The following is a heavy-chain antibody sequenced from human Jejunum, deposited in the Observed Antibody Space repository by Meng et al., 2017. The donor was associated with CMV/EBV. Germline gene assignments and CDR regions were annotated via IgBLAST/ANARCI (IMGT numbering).Heavy chain of an antibody. CDR1: EYTYTAYY. D-gene: IGHD1-14*01. CDR3: ASVWYNAHDPFDY. CDR2: LNPQSGDT. J-gene: IGHJ4*02. V-gene: IGHV1-2*02. Sequence: SEYTYTAYYLHGVRQAPGQGLEWMGWLNPQSGDTYYAQNFQGRVTMTRDTSISTAYMELSSLKSDDTAVYYCASVWYNAHDPFDYWGQGTVGTVSS.